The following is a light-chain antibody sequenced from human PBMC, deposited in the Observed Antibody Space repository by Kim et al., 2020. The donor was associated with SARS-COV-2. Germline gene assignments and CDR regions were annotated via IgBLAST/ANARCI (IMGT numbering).Light chain of an antibody. CDR1: SSDVGGYNY. J-gene: IGLJ2*01. Sequence: QSVTISCTGTSSDVGGYNYVSWYQRHPGKAPKLMIYDVSKRPSGVPDRFSGSKSGNTASLTISGLQAEDEADYYCCSYAGSYTLGVFGGGTQLTVL. CDR3: CSYAGSYTLGV. CDR2: DVS. V-gene: IGLV2-11*01.